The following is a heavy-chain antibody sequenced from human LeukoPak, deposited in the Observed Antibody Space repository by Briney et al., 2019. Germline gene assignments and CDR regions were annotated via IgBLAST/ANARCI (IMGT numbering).Heavy chain of an antibody. V-gene: IGHV3-33*06. Sequence: PGGSLRLSCAASGFTFSRDGMHWVRQAPGKGLEWVAVILFDGSNKYYADSVKGRFTISRDNSKNTLYLQMNSLRAEDKAVYYCAKVGDGDYYLDYWGQGTLVTVSS. CDR3: AKVGDGDYYLDY. J-gene: IGHJ4*02. D-gene: IGHD4-17*01. CDR1: GFTFSRDG. CDR2: ILFDGSNK.